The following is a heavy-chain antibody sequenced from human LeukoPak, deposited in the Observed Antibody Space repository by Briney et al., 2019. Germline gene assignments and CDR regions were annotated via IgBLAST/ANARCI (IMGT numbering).Heavy chain of an antibody. D-gene: IGHD3-22*01. CDR1: GFTFSSYS. CDR2: ISSSSSTI. V-gene: IGHV3-48*04. Sequence: GGSLRLSCAASGFTFSSYSMNWVRQAPGKGLEWVSYISSSSSTIYYADSVKGRFTISRDNAKNSLYLQMNSLRAEDTAVYYCARGNYYDSSGYPFDYWGQGTLVTVSS. J-gene: IGHJ4*02. CDR3: ARGNYYDSSGYPFDY.